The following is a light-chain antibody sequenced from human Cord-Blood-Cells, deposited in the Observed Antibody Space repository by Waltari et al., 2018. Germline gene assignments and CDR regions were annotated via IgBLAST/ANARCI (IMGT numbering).Light chain of an antibody. J-gene: IGLJ2*01. CDR3: CSYAGSSTLV. V-gene: IGLV2-23*01. CDR1: SSDVGSYNL. Sequence: QSALTQPASVPGSPGQSITISCTGTSSDVGSYNLVSWYQQHPGKAPKLMIYEGSKRHSGVARRCAGSKSGNTASLTISGRQAEDEADYYCCSYAGSSTLVFGGGTKLTVL. CDR2: EGS.